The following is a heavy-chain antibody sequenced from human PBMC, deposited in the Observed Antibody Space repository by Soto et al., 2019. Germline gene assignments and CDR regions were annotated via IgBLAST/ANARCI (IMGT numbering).Heavy chain of an antibody. CDR3: ARDPPYTWGSYRPYYFDC. CDR1: GFTFSFYN. Sequence: EVQLVESGGGLVKPGGSLRLSCAASGFTFSFYNMNWVRQAPGKGLEWVSSIISSSSYIYYADSVKGRFTVSRDNAKNSLYLQMNSLGVEDTAVYYCARDPPYTWGSYRPYYFDCWGQGTLVTVSS. CDR2: IISSSSYI. J-gene: IGHJ4*02. V-gene: IGHV3-21*06. D-gene: IGHD3-16*02.